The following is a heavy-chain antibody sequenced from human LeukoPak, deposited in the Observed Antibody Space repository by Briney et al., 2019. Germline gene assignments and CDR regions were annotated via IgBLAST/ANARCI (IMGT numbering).Heavy chain of an antibody. V-gene: IGHV1-69*02. J-gene: IGHJ4*02. CDR2: IIPILGIA. CDR1: GGTFSSYT. CDR3: ARSTVFWDETAMGD. D-gene: IGHD5-18*01. Sequence: PVKPSCKAAGGTFSSYTISWGRQAPRHGLEWMGRIIPILGIANYAQTFHGRVTITANKSMSTDFMELSSLGSEDTAVYYCARSTVFWDETAMGDWGQGTLVTVSS.